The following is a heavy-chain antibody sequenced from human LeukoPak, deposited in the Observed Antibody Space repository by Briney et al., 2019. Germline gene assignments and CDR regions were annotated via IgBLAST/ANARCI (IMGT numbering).Heavy chain of an antibody. V-gene: IGHV1-8*01. D-gene: IGHD2-2*01. J-gene: IGHJ6*03. Sequence: GASVKVSCKASGYTFTSYDINWVRQATGQGLEWMGWMNLNSGNTAYAQKFQGRVTLSRNTSINTAYMELTSLTSADAAVYYCARGETCSSVSCEREDYYFYYTDVWGKGTTVTVSS. CDR2: MNLNSGNT. CDR3: ARGETCSSVSCEREDYYFYYTDV. CDR1: GYTFTSYD.